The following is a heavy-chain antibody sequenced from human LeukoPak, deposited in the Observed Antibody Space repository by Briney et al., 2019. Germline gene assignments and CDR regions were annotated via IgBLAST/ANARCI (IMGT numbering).Heavy chain of an antibody. CDR3: ARTLPRGDFDY. V-gene: IGHV4-39*07. CDR2: INHSGST. D-gene: IGHD3-10*01. J-gene: IGHJ4*02. Sequence: KSSETLSLTCTVSGGPISSSSYYWSWIRQPPGKGLEWIGEINHSGSTNYNPSLKSRVTISVDTSKNQFSLKLSSVAAADTAVYYCARTLPRGDFDYWGQGTLVTVSS. CDR1: GGPISSSSYY.